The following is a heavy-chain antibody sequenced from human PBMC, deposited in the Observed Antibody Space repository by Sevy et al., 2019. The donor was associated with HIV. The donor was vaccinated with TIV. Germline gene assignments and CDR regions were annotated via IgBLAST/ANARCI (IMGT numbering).Heavy chain of an antibody. CDR3: ATTKDYYESSGYPFDY. V-gene: IGHV1-24*01. J-gene: IGHJ4*02. CDR1: GRTLTQLS. Sequence: ASVKVSCKVSGRTLTQLSIHWVRQAPGKGLDWMGTFDPEDDEKIYAQKFQGRVTMTEDTSTDTAFMELSGLRSEDTAVYYCATTKDYYESSGYPFDYWGQGTLVTVSS. D-gene: IGHD5-12*01. CDR2: FDPEDDEK.